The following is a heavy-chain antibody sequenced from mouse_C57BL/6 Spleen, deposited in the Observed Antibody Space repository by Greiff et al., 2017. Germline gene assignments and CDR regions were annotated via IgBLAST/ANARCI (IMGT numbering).Heavy chain of an antibody. V-gene: IGHV1-82*01. CDR3: ARDYGNYEVTWFAY. CDR2: IYPGDGDT. CDR1: GYAFSSSW. J-gene: IGHJ3*01. Sequence: VQRVESGPELVKPGASVKISCKASGYAFSSSWMNWVKQRPGKGLEWIGRIYPGDGDTNYNGKFKGKATLTADKSSSTAYMQLSSLTSEDSAVYFCARDYGNYEVTWFAYWGQGTLVTVSA. D-gene: IGHD2-1*01.